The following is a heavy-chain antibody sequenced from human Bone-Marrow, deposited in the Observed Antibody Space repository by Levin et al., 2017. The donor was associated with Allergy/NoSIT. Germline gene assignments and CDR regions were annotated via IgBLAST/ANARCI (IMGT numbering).Heavy chain of an antibody. CDR1: GFTFNNYG. D-gene: IGHD3-10*01. J-gene: IGHJ4*02. Sequence: GESLKISCAASGFTFNNYGMHWARQAPGKGLEWVAVISYDGSNKYYVDSVKDRFTISRDQSKNTLYLQMNSLRVEDTGVYYCARYGSGSHYLHEYYFDYWGQGTLVTVSS. V-gene: IGHV3-30*03. CDR3: ARYGSGSHYLHEYYFDY. CDR2: ISYDGSNK.